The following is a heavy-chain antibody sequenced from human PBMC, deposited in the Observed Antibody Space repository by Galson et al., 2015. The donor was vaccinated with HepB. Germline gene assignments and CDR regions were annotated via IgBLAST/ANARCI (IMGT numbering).Heavy chain of an antibody. J-gene: IGHJ4*02. CDR2: ISGNGAAI. CDR1: GFTFSSYA. Sequence: SLRLSCAASGFTFSSYAMNWVRQAPGKGLEWVSAISGNGAAILYADSVKGRFTISRDNSKNTVSLQMSGLRAEDTAVYYCARWIYYYDYWGQGILVTVSS. CDR3: ARWIYYYDY. D-gene: IGHD2-2*03. V-gene: IGHV3-23*01.